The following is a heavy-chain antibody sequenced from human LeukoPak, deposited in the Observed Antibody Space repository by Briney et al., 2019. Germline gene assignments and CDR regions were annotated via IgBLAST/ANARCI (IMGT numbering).Heavy chain of an antibody. V-gene: IGHV4-59*01. J-gene: IGHJ4*02. CDR2: IYYSGST. D-gene: IGHD1-26*01. CDR3: ARGELELAPFDY. Sequence: KPSETLSLTCTVSGGSISSYYWSWIRQPPGKGLEWIGYIYYSGSTNYNPSLKSRVTISVDTSKNQFSLKLSSVPAADAAVYYCARGELELAPFDYWGQGTLVTVSS. CDR1: GGSISSYY.